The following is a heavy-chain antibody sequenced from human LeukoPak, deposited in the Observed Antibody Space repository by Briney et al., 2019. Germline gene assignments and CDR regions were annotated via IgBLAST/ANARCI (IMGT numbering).Heavy chain of an antibody. CDR1: GGSFSGYY. J-gene: IGHJ4*02. Sequence: SETLSLTCAVSGGSFSGYYWSWIRQPPGKGLEWIGEINHSGSTNYNPSLKSRVTISVDTSKTQFSLKLSSVTAAGTAVYYCARGARVGHVWGSYRYTVDYFDYWGQGTLVTVSS. CDR2: INHSGST. CDR3: ARGARVGHVWGSYRYTVDYFDY. V-gene: IGHV4-34*01. D-gene: IGHD3-16*02.